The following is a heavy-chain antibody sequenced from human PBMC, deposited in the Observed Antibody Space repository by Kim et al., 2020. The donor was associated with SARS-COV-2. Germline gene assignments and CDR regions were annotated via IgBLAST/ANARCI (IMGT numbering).Heavy chain of an antibody. D-gene: IGHD6-19*01. CDR2: IKQDGSEK. Sequence: GESLRLSCSASGFTFSDCWMTWVRQAPGKGPECVANIKQDGSEKYYVDSVKGRFTISRDNAKNLLYLQMNSLRAEDTAMYYCATGSGWHAYWGQGILVTV. J-gene: IGHJ4*02. CDR1: GFTFSDCW. V-gene: IGHV3-7*01. CDR3: ATGSGWHAY.